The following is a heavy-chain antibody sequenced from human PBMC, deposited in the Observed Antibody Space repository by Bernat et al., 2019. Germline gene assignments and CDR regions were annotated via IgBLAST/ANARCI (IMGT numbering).Heavy chain of an antibody. V-gene: IGHV3-23*01. CDR3: AKGRTGVSESGGYVFDC. CDR2: IGASGGVT. D-gene: IGHD5-12*01. Sequence: EVQLLDSGGGLVQPGGSLRLSCVASGLTFNRHAMTWVRQAPGKGLEWVSTIGASGGVTYYADSVKGRFTISRDNSKNTVSLQMNSLRAEDTAIYYCAKGRTGVSESGGYVFDCWGQGTIVTVSS. CDR1: GLTFNRHA. J-gene: IGHJ4*02.